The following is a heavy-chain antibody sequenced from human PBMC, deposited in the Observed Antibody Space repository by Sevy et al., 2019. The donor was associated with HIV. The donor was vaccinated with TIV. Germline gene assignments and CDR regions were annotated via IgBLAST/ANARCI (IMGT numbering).Heavy chain of an antibody. CDR1: GFTFSSYA. V-gene: IGHV3-23*01. Sequence: GGSLRLSCAASGFTFSSYAMSWVRQAPGKGLEWVSAISGSGGSTYYADSVKGRFTISRDNSKNTLYLQMNSLRAEDTAVYYCAKDPTGRLTKYYFDYWGQGTLVTVSS. J-gene: IGHJ4*02. D-gene: IGHD1-1*01. CDR3: AKDPTGRLTKYYFDY. CDR2: ISGSGGST.